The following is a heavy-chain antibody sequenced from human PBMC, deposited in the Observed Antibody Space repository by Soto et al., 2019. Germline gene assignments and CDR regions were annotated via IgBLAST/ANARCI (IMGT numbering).Heavy chain of an antibody. CDR1: GYIFTDHC. CDR2: ICPGYSNI. V-gene: IGHV5-51*01. Sequence: GESLKISCKGSGYIFTDHCIVWVRQMAGKGLEWVGIICPGYSNIIYSPSVQGQVTISADMSISTAYLQWSSLKASDTAIYYCARHRRDDYNYVYWCQGTLVTVSS. J-gene: IGHJ4*02. D-gene: IGHD4-4*01. CDR3: ARHRRDDYNYVY.